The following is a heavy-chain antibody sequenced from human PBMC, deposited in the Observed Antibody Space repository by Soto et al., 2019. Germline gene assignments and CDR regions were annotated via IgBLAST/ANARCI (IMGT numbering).Heavy chain of an antibody. CDR2: ISGDNGDT. V-gene: IGHV1-18*01. CDR3: AKNGQPPYYYYGMDV. CDR1: GYTFSRYG. J-gene: IGHJ6*02. Sequence: QGQLVQSGPEAKKPGASVKVSCKASGYTFSRYGISWVRQAPGQGLEWMGWISGDNGDTKYAQKVQGRVTMPIDTSTYTAYMELRSLTSDDTAIYYCAKNGQPPYYYYGMDVWGQGTTVTVSS. D-gene: IGHD2-8*01.